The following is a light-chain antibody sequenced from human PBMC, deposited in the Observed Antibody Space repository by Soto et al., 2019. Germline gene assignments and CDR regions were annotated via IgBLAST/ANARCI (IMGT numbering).Light chain of an antibody. CDR1: QSISTW. V-gene: IGKV1-5*03. Sequence: DIQMTQSPSTLSASVGDRATLTCRASQSISTWLAWYQQKPGKAPTLLIYKASTLESGVPSTFSGSGSGTEFTLTISSLQPDDFATYSCQQHNSYSPVTFGQGTKVDIK. CDR2: KAS. J-gene: IGKJ2*01. CDR3: QQHNSYSPVT.